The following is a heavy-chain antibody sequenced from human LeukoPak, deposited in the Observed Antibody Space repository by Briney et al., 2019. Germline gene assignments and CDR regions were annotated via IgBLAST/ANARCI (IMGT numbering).Heavy chain of an antibody. CDR1: GGSISSYY. J-gene: IGHJ4*02. Sequence: PSQTLSLTCTVSGGSISSYYWSWIRQPPGKGLERIGYIYYSGSTNYNPSLKSRVTISVDTSKNQFSLKLSSVTAADTAVYYCARAPYYYDSSGEGVWGQGTLVTVSS. D-gene: IGHD3-22*01. CDR3: ARAPYYYDSSGEGV. V-gene: IGHV4-59*01. CDR2: IYYSGST.